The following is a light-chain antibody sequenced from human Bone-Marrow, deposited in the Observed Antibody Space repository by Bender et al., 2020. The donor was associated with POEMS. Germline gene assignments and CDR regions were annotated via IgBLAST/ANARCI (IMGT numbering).Light chain of an antibody. CDR2: DVS. CDR1: TSDVGAFNY. J-gene: IGLJ2*01. V-gene: IGLV2-8*01. Sequence: QSALTQPPSASGSPGQSVTISCTGTTSDVGAFNYVSWYQQHPGTAPKLMIYDVSKRPSGVPDRFSGSKSGNTASLTVSGLQAEDEADYYCCSYAGSNNLVFGGGTKLTVL. CDR3: CSYAGSNNLV.